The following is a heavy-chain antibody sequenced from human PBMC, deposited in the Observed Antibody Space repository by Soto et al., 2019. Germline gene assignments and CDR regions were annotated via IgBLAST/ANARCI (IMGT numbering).Heavy chain of an antibody. CDR3: ARDSSRGWFDP. D-gene: IGHD6-13*01. CDR2: INAGNGNT. CDR1: GYTFTSYA. V-gene: IGHV1-3*01. J-gene: IGHJ5*02. Sequence: QVQLVQSGAEVKKPGASVKVSCKASGYTFTSYAMHWVRQAPGQRLEWMGWINAGNGNTKYSQKFQGRVTITRDTSASTAYMDLSSLRSEDTAVYYCARDSSRGWFDPWGQGTLVTVSS.